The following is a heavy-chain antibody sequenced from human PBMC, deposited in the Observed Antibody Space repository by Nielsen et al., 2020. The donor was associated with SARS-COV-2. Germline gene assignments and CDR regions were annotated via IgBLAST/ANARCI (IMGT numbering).Heavy chain of an antibody. V-gene: IGHV3-11*04. Sequence: GESLKISCAASGFTFSDYYMSWIRQAPGKGLEWVSYISPGGSTIYYADSVKGRFTLSRDNAENSLYLQMNSLRAEDTAVYYCARDLAAAGTERYYYYYMDVWGKGTTVTVSS. CDR1: GFTFSDYY. CDR2: ISPGGSTI. J-gene: IGHJ6*03. D-gene: IGHD6-13*01. CDR3: ARDLAAAGTERYYYYYMDV.